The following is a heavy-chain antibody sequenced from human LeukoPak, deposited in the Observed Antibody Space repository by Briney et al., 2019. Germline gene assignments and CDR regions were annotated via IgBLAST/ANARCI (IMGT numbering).Heavy chain of an antibody. J-gene: IGHJ6*02. Sequence: GASVKVSCKASGYTFTSYDISWVRQATGQGLEWMGWMNPNSGNTGYAQKFQGRVTMTRNTSISTAYMELSSLRSEDTAVYYCARGLRFDGYSGYDWNFMPSRSMDVWGQGTTVTVSS. CDR1: GYTFTSYD. CDR2: MNPNSGNT. D-gene: IGHD5-12*01. V-gene: IGHV1-8*01. CDR3: ARGLRFDGYSGYDWNFMPSRSMDV.